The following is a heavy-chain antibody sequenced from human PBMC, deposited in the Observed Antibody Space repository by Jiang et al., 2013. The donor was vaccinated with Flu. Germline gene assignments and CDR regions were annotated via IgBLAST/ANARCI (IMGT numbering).Heavy chain of an antibody. CDR3: AREDGEVVTAPSGGFDI. J-gene: IGHJ3*02. CDR2: IWYDGSNK. CDR1: GFTFSSYA. V-gene: IGHV3-33*01. D-gene: IGHD2-21*02. Sequence: VQLLESGGGVVQPGRYLRLSCAASGFTFSSYAMHWVRQAPGKGLEWVAVIWYDGSNKYYADSVKGRFTISRDNSKNTLYLQMNSLRAEDTAVYYCAREDGEVVTAPSGGFDIWGQRDNGHRLF.